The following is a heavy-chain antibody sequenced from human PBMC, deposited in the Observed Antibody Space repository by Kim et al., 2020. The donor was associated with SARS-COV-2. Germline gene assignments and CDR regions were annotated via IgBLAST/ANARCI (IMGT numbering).Heavy chain of an antibody. Sequence: SETLSLTCAVSGGSISSSNWWSWVRQPPGKGLEWIGEIYHSGSTNYNPSLKSRVTISVDKSKNQFSLKLSSVTAADTAVYYCARSGWLRLIGFDYWGQGTLVTVSS. CDR3: ARSGWLRLIGFDY. J-gene: IGHJ4*02. D-gene: IGHD5-12*01. CDR2: IYHSGST. CDR1: GGSISSSNW. V-gene: IGHV4-4*02.